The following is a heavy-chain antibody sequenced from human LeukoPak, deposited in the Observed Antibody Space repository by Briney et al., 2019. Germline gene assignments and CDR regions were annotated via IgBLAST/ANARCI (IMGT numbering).Heavy chain of an antibody. CDR2: IYTSGST. CDR3: ARAGLASYVSSGSSEFDI. V-gene: IGHV4-4*07. D-gene: IGHD3-22*01. Sequence: SETLSLTCTVSGGSISSYYWSWIRQPAGKGLEWIGRIYTSGSTNYNPSLKSRVTMSVDTSKNQFSLKLSSVTAADTAVYYCARAGLASYVSSGSSEFDIWGQGTMVTVSS. CDR1: GGSISSYY. J-gene: IGHJ3*02.